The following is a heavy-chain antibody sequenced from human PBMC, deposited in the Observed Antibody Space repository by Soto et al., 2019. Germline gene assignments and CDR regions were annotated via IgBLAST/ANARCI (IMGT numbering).Heavy chain of an antibody. D-gene: IGHD1-26*01. CDR2: INHSGST. CDR3: AREGGANHEPSSYWRKSFDL. CDR1: GGSFSGYY. V-gene: IGHV4-34*01. Sequence: SETLSLTCAVYGGSFSGYYWSWIRQPPGKGLEWIGEINHSGSTNYNPSLKSRVTISVDTSKNQFSLKLSSVTAADTAVYYCAREGGANHEPSSYWRKSFDLWGQGTMVTVSS. J-gene: IGHJ3*01.